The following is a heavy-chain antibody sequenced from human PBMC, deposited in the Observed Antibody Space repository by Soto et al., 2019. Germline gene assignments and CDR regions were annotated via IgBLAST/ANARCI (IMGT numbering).Heavy chain of an antibody. CDR1: GYSFTNYW. V-gene: IGHV5-51*01. CDR2: IYPGDSDT. J-gene: IGHJ4*02. Sequence: GESLKISCKGSGYSFTNYWIGWVRQMSGKGLEWMGSIYPGDSDTRYSPTFRGQVSISADKSISTAYLQWSSLKASDSAMFYCARRSRGGTSPAYCFDYWGQGALVTVSS. CDR3: ARRSRGGTSPAYCFDY.